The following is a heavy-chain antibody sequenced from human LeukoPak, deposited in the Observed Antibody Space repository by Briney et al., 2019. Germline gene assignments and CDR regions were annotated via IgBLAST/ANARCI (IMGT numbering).Heavy chain of an antibody. Sequence: GSLRLSCRASGFTFSSYTMHWVRRAPGKGLEWVAVISHDGNIKYHADSMKDRFTISRDNSRNTLYLQMNNLRPEDTAVYSCARAKYYDSRGYSVREAYDIWGQGTMVTVSS. CDR3: ARAKYYDSRGYSVREAYDI. D-gene: IGHD3-22*01. J-gene: IGHJ3*02. CDR2: ISHDGNIK. CDR1: GFTFSSYT. V-gene: IGHV3-30*04.